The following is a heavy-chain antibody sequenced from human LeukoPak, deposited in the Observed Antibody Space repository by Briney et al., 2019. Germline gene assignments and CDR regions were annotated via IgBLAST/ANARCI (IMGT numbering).Heavy chain of an antibody. Sequence: ASETLSLTCAVYGGSFSGYYWSWIRQPPGKGLEWIGEINHSGSTNYNPSLKSRVTISVDTSKNQFSLKLSSVTAADTAVYYCARHPYGVTVTADYFDYWGQGTLVTVSS. J-gene: IGHJ4*02. D-gene: IGHD4-11*01. V-gene: IGHV4-34*01. CDR2: INHSGST. CDR3: ARHPYGVTVTADYFDY. CDR1: GGSFSGYY.